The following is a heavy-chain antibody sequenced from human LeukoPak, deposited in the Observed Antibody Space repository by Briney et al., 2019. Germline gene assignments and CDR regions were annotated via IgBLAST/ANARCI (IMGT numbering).Heavy chain of an antibody. J-gene: IGHJ4*02. D-gene: IGHD1/OR15-1a*01. Sequence: GGSLSLSCAAAGFTFTTYYMRWVRQAPGEGLGWVANINQDGGTKYYVDSVKGRFTISRDTAINSVFLQMNSLRAEDMAVYYCARENWTNDFWGQGTLVTVSS. CDR3: ARENWTNDF. CDR1: GFTFTTYY. V-gene: IGHV3-7*01. CDR2: INQDGGTK.